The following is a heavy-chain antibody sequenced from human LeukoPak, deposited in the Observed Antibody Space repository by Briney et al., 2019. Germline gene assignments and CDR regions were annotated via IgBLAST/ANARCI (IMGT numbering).Heavy chain of an antibody. Sequence: PSETLSLTCTVSGGSTSSYCWSWIRQPAGKGLEWIGRIYTSGSTNYNPSLKSRVTMSVDMSKNQFSLKLSSVTAADTAVYYCARVFPEQLAFDYWGQGTLVTVSS. J-gene: IGHJ4*02. CDR3: ARVFPEQLAFDY. CDR2: IYTSGST. D-gene: IGHD6-6*01. V-gene: IGHV4-4*07. CDR1: GGSTSSYC.